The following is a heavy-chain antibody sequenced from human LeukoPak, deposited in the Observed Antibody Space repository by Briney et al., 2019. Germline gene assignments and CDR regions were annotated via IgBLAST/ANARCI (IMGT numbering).Heavy chain of an antibody. CDR2: IWYDGSNK. V-gene: IGHV3-33*01. J-gene: IGHJ4*02. D-gene: IGHD6-19*01. Sequence: GGSLRLSCAASGFTFSSYGMHWVRQAPGKGLEWVAVIWYDGSNKYYADSVKGRFTISRDNSKNTLYLRMNSLRAEDTAVYYCATQNGGWNYLDYWGQGTLVTVSS. CDR3: ATQNGGWNYLDY. CDR1: GFTFSSYG.